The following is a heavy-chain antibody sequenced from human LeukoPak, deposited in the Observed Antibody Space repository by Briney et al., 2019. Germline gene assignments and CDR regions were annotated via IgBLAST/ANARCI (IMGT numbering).Heavy chain of an antibody. Sequence: ASVKVSCKVSRYSLTELSMHWVRQAPGKGLEWMGGFDPEDGETIYAQKFQGRVTMTEDTSTDTAYMELSSLRSEDTAVYYCATARIVGATQNAFDIWGQGTMVTVSS. D-gene: IGHD1-26*01. CDR3: ATARIVGATQNAFDI. CDR2: FDPEDGET. J-gene: IGHJ3*02. CDR1: RYSLTELS. V-gene: IGHV1-24*01.